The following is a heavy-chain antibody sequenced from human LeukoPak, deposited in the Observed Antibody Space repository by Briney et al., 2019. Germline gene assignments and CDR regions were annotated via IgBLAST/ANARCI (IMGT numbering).Heavy chain of an antibody. CDR3: AREWWGYDVLTGDNWFDP. V-gene: IGHV1-18*01. Sequence: GASVKVSCKASGYPFTTYGIDWVRQAPGQGLEWMGWISTYNGDTNYAQKFQGRVTMTTDTSTNTAYIELRSLTSDDTAAYYCAREWWGYDVLTGDNWFDPWGQGILVIVSS. J-gene: IGHJ5*02. CDR1: GYPFTTYG. CDR2: ISTYNGDT. D-gene: IGHD3-9*01.